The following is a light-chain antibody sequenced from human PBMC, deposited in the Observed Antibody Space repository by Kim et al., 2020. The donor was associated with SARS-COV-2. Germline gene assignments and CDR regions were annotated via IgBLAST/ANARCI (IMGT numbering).Light chain of an antibody. CDR3: QQYYSYPPIT. CDR1: QGISSY. CDR2: AAS. J-gene: IGKJ3*01. V-gene: IGKV1-8*01. Sequence: IRMTPSPSSLSASTGDRVTITCRASQGISSYLAWYQQKPGKVPKLLIYAASTLQSGVPSRFSGSGSGTDFTLTISCLQSEDFATDYCQQYYSYPPITFGPGTKVDIK.